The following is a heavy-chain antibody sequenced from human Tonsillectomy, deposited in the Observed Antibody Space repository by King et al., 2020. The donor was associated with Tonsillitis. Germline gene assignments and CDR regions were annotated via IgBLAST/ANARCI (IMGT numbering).Heavy chain of an antibody. J-gene: IGHJ4*02. V-gene: IGHV3-23*04. CDR2: VRPNGDRK. D-gene: IGHD6-19*01. Sequence: VQLVEPGGGLVQPGGSLRLSCAASGFTFSSYAMAWVRQTPGKGLEWVTTVRPNGDRKYYADSVKGRFTISRDNSRNTLYLQMDSLRAEDTAVFYCAREIGSSGWYTVDYWGQGTLVTVSS. CDR3: AREIGSSGWYTVDY. CDR1: GFTFSSYA.